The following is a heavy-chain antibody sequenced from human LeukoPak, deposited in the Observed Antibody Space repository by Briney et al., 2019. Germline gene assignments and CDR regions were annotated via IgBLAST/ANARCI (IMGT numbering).Heavy chain of an antibody. Sequence: PGGSLRLSCAASGFTFSNYAMSWVRQAPGKGLEWVSGISESGGGTYYADSVKGRFTISRDNSRTTLYLQMNSLTVGDTAIYYCAKDIRGRAYLGWDVVQGTRSLSSRNDELDNWGQGTLVTVSS. J-gene: IGHJ4*02. CDR1: GFTFSNYA. CDR2: ISESGGGT. CDR3: AKDIRGRAYLGWDVVQGTRSLSSRNDELDN. D-gene: IGHD3-16*01. V-gene: IGHV3-23*01.